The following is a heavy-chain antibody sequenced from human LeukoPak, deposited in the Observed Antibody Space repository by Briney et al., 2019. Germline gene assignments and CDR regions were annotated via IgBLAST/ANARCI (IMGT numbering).Heavy chain of an antibody. D-gene: IGHD5-12*01. CDR1: GGSISSSSYY. V-gene: IGHV4-39*07. CDR3: ARARRKYSGYEFMGFKPNYYFDY. CDR2: IYYSGST. Sequence: KPSETLSLTCSVSGGSISSSSYYWGWIRQPPGKGLEWIGSIYYSGSTYYNPSLESRVTISVDTSKNQFSLKLSSVTAADTAVYYCARARRKYSGYEFMGFKPNYYFDYWGQGTLVTVSS. J-gene: IGHJ4*02.